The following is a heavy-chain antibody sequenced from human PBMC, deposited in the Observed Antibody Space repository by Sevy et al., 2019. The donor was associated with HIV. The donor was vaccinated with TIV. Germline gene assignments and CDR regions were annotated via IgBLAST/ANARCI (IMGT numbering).Heavy chain of an antibody. J-gene: IGHJ4*02. D-gene: IGHD5-12*01. CDR1: GFTFSSYT. V-gene: IGHV3-21*01. Sequence: GSLRLSCAASGFTFSSYTMNWVRQAPGKGLEWVSSISYSSTYIYYADSVKGRFTISRDNAKNSLYLQMNSLRAEDTAAYYCATDKGGYDPLDYWGQGTLVTVSS. CDR2: ISYSSTYI. CDR3: ATDKGGYDPLDY.